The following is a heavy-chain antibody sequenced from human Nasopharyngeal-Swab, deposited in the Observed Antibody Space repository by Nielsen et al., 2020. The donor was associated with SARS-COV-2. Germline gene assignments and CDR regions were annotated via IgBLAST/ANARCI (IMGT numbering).Heavy chain of an antibody. CDR3: GRISPHDFHIDY. CDR2: IDWGDDK. J-gene: IGHJ4*02. D-gene: IGHD2-21*02. CDR1: GFSLSPSGMC. V-gene: IGHV2-70*20. Sequence: SGPPLVNPTQTLRLTCTFSGFSLSPSGMCVTWVRQPTGKALAWLALIDWGDDKYYSTSLKTRLTISKDTANNQVVLTMANMDPGDTATYYCGRISPHDFHIDYWGQGTLVTVSS.